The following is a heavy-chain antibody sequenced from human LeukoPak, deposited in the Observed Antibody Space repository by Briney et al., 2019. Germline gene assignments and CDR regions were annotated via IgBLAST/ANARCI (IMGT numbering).Heavy chain of an antibody. CDR3: TTGCGVVVPAVPPL. J-gene: IGHJ4*02. D-gene: IGHD2-2*01. Sequence: GGSLRLSCAASGFTFSNAWMSWVRQAPGKGLEWVGRIKSKTDGGTTDYAAPVKGRFTISRDDSKNTLYLQMNSLKTEDTAVYYCTTGCGVVVPAVPPLWGQGTLVTVSS. CDR1: GFTFSNAW. V-gene: IGHV3-15*01. CDR2: IKSKTDGGTT.